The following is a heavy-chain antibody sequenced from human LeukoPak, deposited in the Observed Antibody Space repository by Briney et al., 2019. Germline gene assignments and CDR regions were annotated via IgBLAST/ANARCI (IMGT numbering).Heavy chain of an antibody. CDR3: ASSSLGYYYYYGMDV. J-gene: IGHJ6*02. Sequence: PSETLSLTCAVYGGSFSGYYWSWIREPPGKGLEWIGEINHSGSTNYNPSLKSRVTISVDTSKNQFSLKLSSVTAADTAVYYCASSSLGYYYYYGMDVWGQGTTVTVSS. CDR1: GGSFSGYY. CDR2: INHSGST. V-gene: IGHV4-34*01. D-gene: IGHD6-6*01.